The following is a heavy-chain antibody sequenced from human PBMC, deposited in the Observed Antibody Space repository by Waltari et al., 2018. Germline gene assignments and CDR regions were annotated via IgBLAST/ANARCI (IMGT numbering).Heavy chain of an antibody. CDR3: ARDWAGGGKWGPFDY. CDR2: ISAYNGNT. V-gene: IGHV1-18*01. Sequence: QVQLVQSGAEVKKPGASVKVSCKASGYTFTSYGISWVRQAPGQGLEWMGWISAYNGNTNYAQKLQGRVTMTTDTSTSTAYMERRSLRSDDTAVYYCARDWAGGGKWGPFDYWGQGTLVTVSS. J-gene: IGHJ4*02. CDR1: GYTFTSYG. D-gene: IGHD2-15*01.